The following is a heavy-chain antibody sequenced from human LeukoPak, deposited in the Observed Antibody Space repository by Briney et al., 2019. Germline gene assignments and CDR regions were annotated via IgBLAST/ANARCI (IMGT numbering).Heavy chain of an antibody. CDR1: GGSISSSNW. CDR2: IYHSGST. D-gene: IGHD3-10*01. CDR3: AGDPGGLRGVVN. Sequence: PSETLSLTCAVSGGSISSSNWWTWVRQPPGKGLEWIGEIYHSGSTNYNPSLKSRVTISQDKSDNQFSLNLSSVTAADTAVYYCAGDPGGLRGVVNWGQGTLVTVSS. V-gene: IGHV4-4*02. J-gene: IGHJ4*02.